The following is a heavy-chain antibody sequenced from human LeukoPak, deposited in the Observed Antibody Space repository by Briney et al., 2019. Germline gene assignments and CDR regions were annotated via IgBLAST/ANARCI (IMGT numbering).Heavy chain of an antibody. CDR3: VREYTTSSTAFDI. D-gene: IGHD6-6*01. V-gene: IGHV4-34*01. Sequence: SETLSLTCAVYGGSFSGYYWSWIRQAPGKGLEWIGEINHSGTTNYNPSLKSRVTISVDTSKNQFSLKLSSVTAADTAVYYCVREYTTSSTAFDIWGQGTMVTVSS. CDR2: INHSGTT. CDR1: GGSFSGYY. J-gene: IGHJ3*02.